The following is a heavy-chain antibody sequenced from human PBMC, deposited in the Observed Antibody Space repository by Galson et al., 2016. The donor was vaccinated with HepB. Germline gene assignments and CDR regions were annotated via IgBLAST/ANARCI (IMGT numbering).Heavy chain of an antibody. CDR1: GGTFSNFA. CDR2: IIPIFGRA. CDR3: TRELHDPMTAGTKEAI. V-gene: IGHV1-69*01. Sequence: QSGAEVTKPGESLKISCKASGGTFSNFAISWVRQAPGQGLEWLGGIIPIFGRAHYSQRFQGRVTITADESTSTVYMELSGLRSEDTATYYCTRELHDPMTAGTKEAIWGQGTLVTVSS. D-gene: IGHD4-17*01. J-gene: IGHJ4*02.